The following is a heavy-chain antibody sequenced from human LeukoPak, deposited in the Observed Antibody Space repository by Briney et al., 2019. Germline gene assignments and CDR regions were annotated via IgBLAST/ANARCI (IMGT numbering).Heavy chain of an antibody. J-gene: IGHJ3*02. CDR1: GFTFSNYA. V-gene: IGHV3-23*01. CDR2: ISGGGTGT. Sequence: TGGSLRLSCAAAGFTFSNYAMSWVRQAPGKGQEWVSEISGGGTGTHYADSVRGRFTISRDNSKNTLYLQMTSLRAEDTAVYYCAKLGVGTTYDAFDIWGQGTMVTVSS. D-gene: IGHD1-26*01. CDR3: AKLGVGTTYDAFDI.